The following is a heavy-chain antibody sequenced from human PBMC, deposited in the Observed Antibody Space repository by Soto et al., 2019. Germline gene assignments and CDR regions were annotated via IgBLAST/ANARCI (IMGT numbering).Heavy chain of an antibody. J-gene: IGHJ4*02. V-gene: IGHV3-23*01. Sequence: EVQLLESGGGLVQPGGSLRLSCAASGFTFITYDMSWVHQAPGKGLVWGSAISGSGLSTYYTASVKGRFTISRDNAKNSTHLERNSLRAKDTAVYYGAKDSVGGSYYSGLWGQGTLVTVSS. CDR3: AKDSVGGSYYSGL. D-gene: IGHD1-26*01. CDR1: GFTFITYD. CDR2: ISGSGLST.